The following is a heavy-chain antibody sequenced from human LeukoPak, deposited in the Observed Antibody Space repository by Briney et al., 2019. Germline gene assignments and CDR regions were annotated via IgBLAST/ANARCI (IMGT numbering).Heavy chain of an antibody. D-gene: IGHD3-10*01. Sequence: AAVKVSCQASGYTFSVYQMHWVRQAPGQGLEWMGWTNPNSGATNSAQEFQGRVTMTRDTYIGTAYMELSRLRSDDTAVYYCARDYYGSGSYSTDYWGQGTLVTVSS. CDR3: ARDYYGSGSYSTDY. CDR2: TNPNSGAT. V-gene: IGHV1-2*02. CDR1: GYTFSVYQ. J-gene: IGHJ4*02.